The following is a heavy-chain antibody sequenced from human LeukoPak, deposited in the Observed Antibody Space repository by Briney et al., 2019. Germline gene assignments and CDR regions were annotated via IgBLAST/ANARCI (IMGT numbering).Heavy chain of an antibody. CDR3: AKHSMDYGDYVGEDY. V-gene: IGHV3-21*01. CDR1: GFTFSSYS. CDR2: ISSSSSYI. D-gene: IGHD4-17*01. Sequence: PGGSLRLSCAASGFTFSSYSMNWVRQAPGKGLEWGSSISSSSSYIYYADSVKGRFTISRDNAKNSLYLQMNTLRAEDTTVYYCAKHSMDYGDYVGEDYWGQGTLVTVSS. J-gene: IGHJ4*02.